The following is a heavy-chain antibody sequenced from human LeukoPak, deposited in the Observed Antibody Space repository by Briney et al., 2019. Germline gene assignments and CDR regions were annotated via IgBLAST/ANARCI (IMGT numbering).Heavy chain of an antibody. Sequence: SGPTLVNPTQTLTLTCTFSGFSLSTSGVGVGWIRQPPGKALEWLALIYWDDDKRYSPSLKSRLTITKDTSKNQVVLTMTNMDPVDTATYYCAHRPPITIFGVVPYRRGWFDPWGQGTLVTVSS. D-gene: IGHD3-3*01. CDR2: IYWDDDK. J-gene: IGHJ5*02. V-gene: IGHV2-5*02. CDR3: AHRPPITIFGVVPYRRGWFDP. CDR1: GFSLSTSGVG.